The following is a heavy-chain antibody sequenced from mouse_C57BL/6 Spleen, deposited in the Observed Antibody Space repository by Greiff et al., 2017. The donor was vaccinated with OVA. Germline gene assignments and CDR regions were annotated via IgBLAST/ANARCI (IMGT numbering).Heavy chain of an antibody. CDR3: ARSGGVAY. J-gene: IGHJ3*01. Sequence: QVQLKQPGAELVKPGASVKLSCKASGYTFTSYWMQWVKQRPGQGLEWIGEIDPSDSYTNYNQKFKGKATLTVDTSSSTAYMQLSSLTSEDSAVYYCARSGGVAYWGQGTLVTVSA. V-gene: IGHV1-50*01. CDR2: IDPSDSYT. CDR1: GYTFTSYW.